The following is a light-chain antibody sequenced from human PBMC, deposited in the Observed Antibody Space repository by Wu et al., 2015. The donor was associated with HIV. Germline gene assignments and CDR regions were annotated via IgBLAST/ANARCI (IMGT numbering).Light chain of an antibody. J-gene: IGKJ4*01. Sequence: ENLLTQSPATLSLSPGETATLSCRASQSISTFLAWYQQKPGQAPRLLIYHASNRATGIPARFSGSGSGTDFTLTISSLESEDSALYYCQQRSAWPLTFGRRDQGGDQ. CDR2: HAS. CDR3: QQRSAWPLT. CDR1: QSISTF. V-gene: IGKV3-11*01.